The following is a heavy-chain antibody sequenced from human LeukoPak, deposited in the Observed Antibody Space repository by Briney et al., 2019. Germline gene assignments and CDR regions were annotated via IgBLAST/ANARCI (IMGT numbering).Heavy chain of an antibody. CDR2: TRNKANSYTT. V-gene: IGHV3-72*01. CDR3: ATTQSSSWGSFDY. CDR1: GFTFSDHY. Sequence: GGSLRLSCAASGFTFSDHYMDWVRQAPGKGLEWVGRTRNKANSYTTEYAASVKGRFTISRDDSKNSLYLQMNSLKTEDTAVYYCATTQSSSWGSFDYWGQGTLVTVSS. D-gene: IGHD6-13*01. J-gene: IGHJ4*02.